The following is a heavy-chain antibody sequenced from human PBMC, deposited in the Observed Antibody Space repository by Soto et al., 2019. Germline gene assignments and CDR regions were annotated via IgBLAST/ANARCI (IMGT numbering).Heavy chain of an antibody. CDR1: GGSISSYY. V-gene: IGHV4-59*08. D-gene: IGHD2-2*01. J-gene: IGHJ3*02. CDR3: ARRGYCSSTSCYRVRADAFDI. Sequence: QVQLQESGPGLVKPSETLSLTCTVSGGSISSYYWSWIRQPPGKGLEWIGYIYYSGSTNYNPSLKSRVTISVDTSKNQFSLKLSSVTAADTAVYYCARRGYCSSTSCYRVRADAFDIWGQGTMVTVSS. CDR2: IYYSGST.